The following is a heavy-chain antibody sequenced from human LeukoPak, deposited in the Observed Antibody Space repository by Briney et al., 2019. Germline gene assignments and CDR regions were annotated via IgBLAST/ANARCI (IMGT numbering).Heavy chain of an antibody. V-gene: IGHV3-53*01. J-gene: IGHJ6*02. Sequence: GGSLRPSCAASGFTVSSNYMSWVRQAPGKGLEWVSVIYSGGSTYYADSVKGRFTISRDNSKNTLYLQMNSLRAEDTAVYYCAREWLYDILTGPTTDYYGMDVWGQGTTVTVSS. D-gene: IGHD3-9*01. CDR2: IYSGGST. CDR3: AREWLYDILTGPTTDYYGMDV. CDR1: GFTVSSNY.